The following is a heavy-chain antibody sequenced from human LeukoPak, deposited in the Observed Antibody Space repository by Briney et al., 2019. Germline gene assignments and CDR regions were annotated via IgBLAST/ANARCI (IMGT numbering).Heavy chain of an antibody. CDR2: ISSSGSTI. V-gene: IGHV3-48*04. D-gene: IGHD3-10*02. CDR1: GFTFNCCG. CDR3: AELGITMIGGV. Sequence: GGSLRLSCAASGFTFNCCGMHWVRQAPGKGLEWVSYISSSGSTIYYADSVKGRFTISRDNAKNSLYLQMNSLRAEDTAVYYCAELGITMIGGVWGKGTTVTISS. J-gene: IGHJ6*04.